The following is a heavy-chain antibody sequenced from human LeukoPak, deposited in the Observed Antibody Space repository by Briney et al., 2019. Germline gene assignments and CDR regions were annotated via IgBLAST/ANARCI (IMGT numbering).Heavy chain of an antibody. Sequence: KPGSSVKVSCKASGGTFSSYTISWVRQAPGQRLEWVGRIIPILGIANYAQKFQGRVTITADKSTSTAYMELSSLRSEDTAVYYCAREFDFWSGYLDYWGQGTLVTVSS. CDR3: AREFDFWSGYLDY. J-gene: IGHJ4*02. CDR2: IIPILGIA. CDR1: GGTFSSYT. V-gene: IGHV1-69*04. D-gene: IGHD3-3*01.